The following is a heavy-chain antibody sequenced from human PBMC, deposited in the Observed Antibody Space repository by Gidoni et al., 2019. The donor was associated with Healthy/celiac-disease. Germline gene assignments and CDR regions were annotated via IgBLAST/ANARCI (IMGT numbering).Heavy chain of an antibody. Sequence: EVQLVESGGVVVQPGGSLRLSCAASGFTFADYTLLWVRKAPGEGLEWVSLISWDGGSTYYADSVKGRFTISRDNSKNSLYLQMNSLRTEDTALYYCAKDGLRYCSSTSCYGVSWFDPWGQGTLVTVSS. D-gene: IGHD2-2*01. CDR1: GFTFADYT. CDR2: ISWDGGST. CDR3: AKDGLRYCSSTSCYGVSWFDP. V-gene: IGHV3-43*01. J-gene: IGHJ5*02.